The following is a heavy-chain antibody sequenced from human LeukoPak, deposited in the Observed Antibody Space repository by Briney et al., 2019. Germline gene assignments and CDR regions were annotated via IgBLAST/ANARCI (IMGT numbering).Heavy chain of an antibody. J-gene: IGHJ4*02. D-gene: IGHD3-22*01. CDR1: GFTFSTYT. Sequence: PGGSLRLSCAASGFTFSTYTMNWVRQAPGKGLEWVSSISSSSSYIYYGDSVKGRFTNSRDNAKNSLYLQMNSLRAEDTAVYYCAKVGRAYYDSSPYDYWGQGTLVTVSS. V-gene: IGHV3-21*01. CDR2: ISSSSSYI. CDR3: AKVGRAYYDSSPYDY.